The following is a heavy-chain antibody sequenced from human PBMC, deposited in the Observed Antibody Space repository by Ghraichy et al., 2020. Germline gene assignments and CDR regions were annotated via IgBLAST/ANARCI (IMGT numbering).Heavy chain of an antibody. CDR1: GFSFSVFD. J-gene: IGHJ4*02. Sequence: GGSLRLSCVASGFSFSVFDMNWVRQAPGRGLEWVASIYSTGKYIYYADSVMGRFTISRDDSENSLYLQMDSLRAEDTAVYYCARRAPYGGSTSCYDYWGQGTLVTVSS. V-gene: IGHV3-21*01. CDR3: ARRAPYGGSTSCYDY. CDR2: IYSTGKYI. D-gene: IGHD2-2*01.